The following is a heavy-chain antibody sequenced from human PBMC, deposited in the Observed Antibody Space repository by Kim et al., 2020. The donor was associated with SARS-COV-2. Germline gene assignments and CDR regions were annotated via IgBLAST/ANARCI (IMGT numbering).Heavy chain of an antibody. CDR3: ARLAAGTWDFDY. J-gene: IGHJ4*02. Sequence: NYNPSLKSRVTISVDKSKNQFSLKLSSVTAADTAVYYCARLAAGTWDFDYWGQGTLVTVSS. D-gene: IGHD6-13*01. V-gene: IGHV4-4*02.